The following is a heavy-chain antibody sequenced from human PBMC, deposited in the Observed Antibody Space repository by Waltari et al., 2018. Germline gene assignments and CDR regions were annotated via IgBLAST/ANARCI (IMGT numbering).Heavy chain of an antibody. CDR2: IYYSGST. CDR1: GGSISSSSYY. D-gene: IGHD3-10*01. CDR3: ARVGYGSGSYFVDY. V-gene: IGHV4-39*07. J-gene: IGHJ4*02. Sequence: QLQLQESGPGLVKPSETLSLTCTVSGGSISSSSYYWGWIRQPPGKGLEWIGSIYYSGSTYYNPSLKSRVTISVDTSKNQFSLKLSSVTAADTAVYYCARVGYGSGSYFVDYWGQGTLVTVSS.